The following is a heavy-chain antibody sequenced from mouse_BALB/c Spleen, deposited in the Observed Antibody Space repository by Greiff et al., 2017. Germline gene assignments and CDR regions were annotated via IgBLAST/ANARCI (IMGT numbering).Heavy chain of an antibody. J-gene: IGHJ3*01. Sequence: EVKLMESGPSLVKPSQTLSLTCSVTGDSITSGYWNWIRKFPGNKLEYMGYISYSGSTYYNPSLKSRISITRDTSKNQYYLQLNSVTTEDTATYYCARWDYDYSAWFAYWGQGTLVTVSA. D-gene: IGHD2-4*01. CDR2: ISYSGST. V-gene: IGHV3-8*02. CDR1: GDSITSGY. CDR3: ARWDYDYSAWFAY.